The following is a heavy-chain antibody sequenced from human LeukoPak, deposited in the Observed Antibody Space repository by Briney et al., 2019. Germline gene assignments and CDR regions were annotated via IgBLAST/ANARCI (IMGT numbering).Heavy chain of an antibody. CDR2: IVVGSGNT. J-gene: IGHJ4*02. V-gene: IGHV1-58*02. CDR1: GYTFINYD. D-gene: IGHD5-18*01. Sequence: GASVKVSCKASGYTFINYDINWVRQAPGQGLEWMGWIVVGSGNTNYAQKFQERVTITRDMSTSTAYMELSSLRSEDTAVYYCAASMGDTAMVGLFYWGQGTLVTVSS. CDR3: AASMGDTAMVGLFY.